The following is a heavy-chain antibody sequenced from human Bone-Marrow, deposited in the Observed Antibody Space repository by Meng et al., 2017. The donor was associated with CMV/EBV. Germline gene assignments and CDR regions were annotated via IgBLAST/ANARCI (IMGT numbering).Heavy chain of an antibody. CDR3: ASNSGRLSRFDP. J-gene: IGHJ5*02. V-gene: IGHV3-21*01. Sequence: GGSLRLSCAASGFTFSSYSMNWVRQAPGKGLEWVSSISSSSSYIYYADSVKGRFTISRDNAKNSLYLQMNSLRAEDTAVYYCASNSGRLSRFDPWGQGTLVTVS. CDR1: GFTFSSYS. CDR2: ISSSSSYI. D-gene: IGHD6-19*01.